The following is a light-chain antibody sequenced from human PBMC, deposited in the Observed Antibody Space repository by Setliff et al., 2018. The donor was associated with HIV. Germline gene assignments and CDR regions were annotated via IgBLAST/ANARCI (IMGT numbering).Light chain of an antibody. J-gene: IGLJ2*01. Sequence: QSVLTQPASVSGSPGQSITISCTGTFSDVGNYNLVSWYQHYPGKAPKLIIYEVDKRPSGVSNRFSGSKSGNAASLTISGLQAEDEADYFCSSYSYSTTLVFGGGTKVTV. CDR3: SSYSYSTTLV. CDR1: FSDVGNYNL. V-gene: IGLV2-14*02. CDR2: EVD.